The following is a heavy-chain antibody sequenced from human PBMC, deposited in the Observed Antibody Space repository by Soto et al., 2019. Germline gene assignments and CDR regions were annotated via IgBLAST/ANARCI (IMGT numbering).Heavy chain of an antibody. CDR3: AHRRPVGATYYFDY. J-gene: IGHJ4*02. CDR1: GYTFTSYG. D-gene: IGHD1-26*01. CDR2: ISAYNGNT. V-gene: IGHV1-18*01. Sequence: ASVKVSCTASGYTFTSYGISWVRQAPGQGLEWMGWISAYNGNTNYAQKLQGRLTITRDTSRNQLVLTMVNMDPVDTATYYCAHRRPVGATYYFDYWGQGTLVTVSS.